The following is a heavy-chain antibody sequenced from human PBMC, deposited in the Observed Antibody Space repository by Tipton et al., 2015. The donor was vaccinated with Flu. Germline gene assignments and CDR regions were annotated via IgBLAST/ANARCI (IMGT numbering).Heavy chain of an antibody. V-gene: IGHV4-59*01. Sequence: TLSLTCTVSGGSISNYYWNWVRQPPGKGLEWIGYISYSGSTNYNPSLKSRVTISVDTSKNQFSLRLSSVTAADTAVYFCARVKATWSPFDPWGQGTLVTVSS. CDR3: ARVKATWSPFDP. CDR2: ISYSGST. CDR1: GGSISNYY. D-gene: IGHD2-15*01. J-gene: IGHJ5*02.